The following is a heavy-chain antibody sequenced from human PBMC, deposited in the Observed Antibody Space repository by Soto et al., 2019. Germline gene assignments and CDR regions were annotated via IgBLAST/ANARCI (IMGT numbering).Heavy chain of an antibody. J-gene: IGHJ1*01. D-gene: IGHD2-2*01. Sequence: SETLSLTCAVYGGSLSAYYWSWIRQPPGKGLEWIGEINPSGTTNYNPSLKSRVTISVDTSKNQSSLKLTSVTAADTAVYHCALAPAAHILHWGQGTLVTVSS. CDR2: INPSGTT. CDR3: ALAPAAHILH. CDR1: GGSLSAYY. V-gene: IGHV4-34*01.